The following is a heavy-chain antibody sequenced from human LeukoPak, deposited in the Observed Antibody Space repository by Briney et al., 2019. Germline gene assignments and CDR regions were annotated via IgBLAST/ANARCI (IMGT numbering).Heavy chain of an antibody. CDR3: ARDAETVVVVSNWFDP. CDR1: GYTFTGYY. V-gene: IGHV1-2*02. Sequence: GASVKVSCKASGYTFTGYYMHWVRQAPGQGLEWMGWINPNSGGTNYAQKFQGRVTMTRDTSISTAYMELSRLRSDDTAVYYCARDAETVVVVSNWFDPWGRGTLVTVSS. J-gene: IGHJ5*02. CDR2: INPNSGGT. D-gene: IGHD2-2*01.